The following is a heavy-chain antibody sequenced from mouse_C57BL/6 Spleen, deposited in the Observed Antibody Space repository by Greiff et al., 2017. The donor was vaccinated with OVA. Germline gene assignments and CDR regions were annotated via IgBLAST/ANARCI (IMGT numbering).Heavy chain of an antibody. Sequence: EVMLVESGGGLVQSGRSLRLSCATSGFTFSDFYMEWVRQAPGKGLEWIAASRNKANDYTTEYSASVKGRFIVSRDTSQSILYLQMNALRAEDTAIYYCARDRGELGPFDYWGQGTTLTVSS. V-gene: IGHV7-1*01. J-gene: IGHJ2*01. D-gene: IGHD4-1*01. CDR3: ARDRGELGPFDY. CDR1: GFTFSDFY. CDR2: SRNKANDYTT.